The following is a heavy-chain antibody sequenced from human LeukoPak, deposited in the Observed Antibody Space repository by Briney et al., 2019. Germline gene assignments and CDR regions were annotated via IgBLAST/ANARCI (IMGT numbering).Heavy chain of an antibody. CDR1: GFTFSDYY. CDR3: ARERYSSGWYYFDY. D-gene: IGHD6-19*01. Sequence: GGSLRLSCAASGFTFSDYYMSWIRQAPGKGLEWVSYISSSGSTIYYADSVKGRFTISGDNAKNSLYLQMNSLRAEDTAVYYCARERYSSGWYYFDYWGQGTLVTVSS. CDR2: ISSSGSTI. V-gene: IGHV3-11*01. J-gene: IGHJ4*02.